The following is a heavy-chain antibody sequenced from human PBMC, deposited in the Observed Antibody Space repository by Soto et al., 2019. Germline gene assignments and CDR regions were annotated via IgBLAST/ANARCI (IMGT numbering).Heavy chain of an antibody. V-gene: IGHV1-69*13. CDR1: GGTFSSYA. D-gene: IGHD2-15*01. J-gene: IGHJ6*02. CDR2: IIPIFGTA. Sequence: SVKVSCKAPGGTFSSYAISWVRQAPGQGLEWMGGIIPIFGTANYAQKFQGRVTITADESTSTGYMELSSLRSEDTAVYYCARSQGGSSSLDIYYYYYYGMDVWGQRTTVTVSS. CDR3: ARSQGGSSSLDIYYYYYYGMDV.